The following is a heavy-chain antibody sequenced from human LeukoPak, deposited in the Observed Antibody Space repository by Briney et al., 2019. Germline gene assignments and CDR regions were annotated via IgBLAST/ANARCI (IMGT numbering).Heavy chain of an antibody. D-gene: IGHD3-10*01. V-gene: IGHV4-4*08. CDR3: ARSPRGSGSSTLLGVAFDI. J-gene: IGHJ3*02. CDR1: GGSMSGHS. CDR2: IQPGGST. Sequence: PSETLSLTCTVSGGSMSGHSWSWIRQPPGKGLEWIGFIQPGGSTNYNPSLQSRVTISVDTSKNQFSLKLSSVTAADAAVYYCARSPRGSGSSTLLGVAFDIWGQGTMVTVSS.